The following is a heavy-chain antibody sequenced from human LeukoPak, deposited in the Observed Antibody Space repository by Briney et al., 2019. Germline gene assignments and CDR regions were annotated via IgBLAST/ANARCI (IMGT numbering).Heavy chain of an antibody. J-gene: IGHJ2*01. Sequence: PSETLSLTCTVSGGSISSYYWSWIRQPPGKGLEWIGYIYCSGSTNYNPSLKSRVTISVDTSKNQFSLKLSSVTAADTAVYYCARQSCSGGSCYPRPYWYFDLWGRGTLVTVSS. D-gene: IGHD2-15*01. CDR1: GGSISSYY. V-gene: IGHV4-59*08. CDR3: ARQSCSGGSCYPRPYWYFDL. CDR2: IYCSGST.